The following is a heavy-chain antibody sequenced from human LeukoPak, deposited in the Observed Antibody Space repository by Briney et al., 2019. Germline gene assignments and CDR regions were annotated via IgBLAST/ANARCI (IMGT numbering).Heavy chain of an antibody. V-gene: IGHV3-74*01. D-gene: IGHD7-27*01. CDR1: GFALSNYW. Sequence: GGSLRLSCEASGFALSNYWMNWVRQAPGKGLVWVSHINSDGSNIKYADSVKGRFTISRDNAKNTLYLQMNSLRAEDTAVYYCVRDGLGTSPYDCWGQGTLVTVSS. CDR3: VRDGLGTSPYDC. J-gene: IGHJ4*02. CDR2: INSDGSNI.